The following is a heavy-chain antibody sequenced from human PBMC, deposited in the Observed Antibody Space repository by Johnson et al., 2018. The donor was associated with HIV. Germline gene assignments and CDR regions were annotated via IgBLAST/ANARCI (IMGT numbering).Heavy chain of an antibody. J-gene: IGHJ3*01. D-gene: IGHD1-14*01. V-gene: IGHV3-30*14. Sequence: QVQLVESGGGVFQPGRSLRLSCAASGFTFSSYAMHWVRQAPGKGLQWVAVISYDGSNKYYADSVKGRFTISRENVKNFVYLQMNSLTARDTAVYYCVREHRADESFDLWGQGTMVTVSS. CDR2: ISYDGSNK. CDR3: VREHRADESFDL. CDR1: GFTFSSYA.